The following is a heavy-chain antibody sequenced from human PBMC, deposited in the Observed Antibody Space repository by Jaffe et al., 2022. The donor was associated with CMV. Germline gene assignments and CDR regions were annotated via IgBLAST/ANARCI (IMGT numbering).Heavy chain of an antibody. CDR2: IDPASGNA. CDR3: ARGTMIRI. J-gene: IGHJ4*02. Sequence: QAQLVQSGAEVKKPGTSVKISCKASGYTFTTYSIHWVRQAPGQRPEWMGWIDPASGNAKSSQKFQGRVTITRDTIASTVHMELTSLTSEDTAVYYCARGTMIRIWGQGTQVTVSS. CDR1: GYTFTTYS. V-gene: IGHV1-3*01. D-gene: IGHD3-16*01.